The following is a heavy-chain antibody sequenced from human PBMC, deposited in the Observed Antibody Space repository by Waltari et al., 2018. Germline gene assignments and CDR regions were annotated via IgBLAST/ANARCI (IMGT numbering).Heavy chain of an antibody. J-gene: IGHJ4*02. CDR3: AKPLYNWDDPLHS. CDR1: GVFSNTRA. D-gene: IGHD1-20*01. Sequence: EVQLLESGGGVVQSGGSLRLPCVASGVFSNTRAIYWVPLVPGTGLDWVAAITVSDDTFYADSVMGRFTVSRDTSKNTVYLQMNGLRAEDTAIYDCAKPLYNWDDPLHSWGQGTLVAVSS. CDR2: ITVSDDT. V-gene: IGHV3-23*01.